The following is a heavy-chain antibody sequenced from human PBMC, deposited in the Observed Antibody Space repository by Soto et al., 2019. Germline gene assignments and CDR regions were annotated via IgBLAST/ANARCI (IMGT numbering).Heavy chain of an antibody. Sequence: GGSLRLSCAASGFTFSSYAMHWVRQAPGKGLEWVAVISYDGSNKYYADSVKGRFTISRDNSKNTLYLQMNSLRAEDTAVYYCARDHLRFLEWLDHGMDVWGQGTTVTVSS. CDR2: ISYDGSNK. CDR3: ARDHLRFLEWLDHGMDV. CDR1: GFTFSSYA. D-gene: IGHD3-3*01. V-gene: IGHV3-30-3*01. J-gene: IGHJ6*02.